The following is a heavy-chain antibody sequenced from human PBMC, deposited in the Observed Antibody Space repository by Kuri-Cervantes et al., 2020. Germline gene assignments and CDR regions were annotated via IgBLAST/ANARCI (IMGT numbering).Heavy chain of an antibody. CDR2: INHSGST. D-gene: IGHD2-15*01. J-gene: IGHJ4*02. CDR3: ARGSSPLGYCSGGSCLYYFDY. CDR1: GGSFSGYY. Sequence: SETLSLTCAVCGGSFSGYYWSWIRQPPGKGLEWIGEINHSGSTNYNPSLKSRVTISVDTSKNQFSLKLSSVTAADTAVYYCARGSSPLGYCSGGSCLYYFDYWGQGTLVTVSS. V-gene: IGHV4-34*01.